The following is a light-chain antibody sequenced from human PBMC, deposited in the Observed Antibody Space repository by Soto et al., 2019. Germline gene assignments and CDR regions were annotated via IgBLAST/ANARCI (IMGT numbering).Light chain of an antibody. Sequence: EIVMTHSPATLSVSPWERATLFCRASQSVSSKLAWYQQKPGQAPRLLIYGASTRATGIPARFSGSGSGTDFTLTIRRLEPEDFAVYYCQQYGGSPTFGQGTRLEIK. J-gene: IGKJ5*01. CDR2: GAS. CDR3: QQYGGSPT. CDR1: QSVSSK. V-gene: IGKV3-15*01.